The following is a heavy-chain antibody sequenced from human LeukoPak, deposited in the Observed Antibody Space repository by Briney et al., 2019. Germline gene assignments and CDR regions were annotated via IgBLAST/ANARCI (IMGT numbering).Heavy chain of an antibody. J-gene: IGHJ4*02. CDR1: GFTFSTHW. V-gene: IGHV3-74*01. CDR3: TRVSSLWSFDY. Sequence: GGSLRLSCAASGFTFSTHWMHWVRQTPGKGLVWVSRISPDGSRTAYADSVKGRFTISRDNARDTLYLQLNSLGAEDTAVYYCTRVSSLWSFDYWGQGTLVTVSS. D-gene: IGHD3-10*01. CDR2: ISPDGSRT.